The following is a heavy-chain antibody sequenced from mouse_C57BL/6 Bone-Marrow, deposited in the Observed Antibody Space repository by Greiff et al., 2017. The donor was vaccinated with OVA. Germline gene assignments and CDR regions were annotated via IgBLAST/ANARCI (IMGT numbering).Heavy chain of an antibody. CDR3: ARRNYFDD. CDR1: GYTFTSYW. V-gene: IGHV1-50*01. Sequence: QVQLQQPGAELVKPGASVKLSCKASGYTFTSYWMQWVKQRPGQGLEWIGEIDPSDSYTNYNQKFKGKATLTVDTSSSTAYMQLSSLPSEDSAVYYCARRNYFDDWGQGTTLTVSS. CDR2: IDPSDSYT. J-gene: IGHJ2*01.